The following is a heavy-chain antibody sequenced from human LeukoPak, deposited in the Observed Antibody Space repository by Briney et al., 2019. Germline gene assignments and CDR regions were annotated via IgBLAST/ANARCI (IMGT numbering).Heavy chain of an antibody. Sequence: KPGESLKISCKGSGYSFTTYWIAWVRQMRGKGLEWVGIIYPGDSDTRYSPSFHGQITTSADKSISTAYLQWSSLKASDTAMYYCARLDNWFDPWGQGTLVTVSS. V-gene: IGHV5-51*01. J-gene: IGHJ5*02. CDR1: GYSFTTYW. CDR2: IYPGDSDT. CDR3: ARLDNWFDP.